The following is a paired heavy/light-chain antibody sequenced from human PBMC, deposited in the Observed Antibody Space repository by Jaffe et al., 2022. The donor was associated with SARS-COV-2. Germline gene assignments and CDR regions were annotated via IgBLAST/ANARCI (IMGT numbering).Light chain of an antibody. CDR3: MQSIQLPLT. Sequence: DIVMTQTPLSLSVTPGQPASISCKSSQSLLHSDGKTYLYWYLQKPGQPPQLLIHEVSQRFAGAPDRFSGSGSGTDFTLKISRVEAEDVGVYYCMQSIQLPLTFGGGTTVEIK. J-gene: IGKJ4*01. CDR2: EVS. V-gene: IGKV2D-29*01. CDR1: QSLLHSDGKTY.
Heavy chain of an antibody. CDR1: GYTFTTYA. CDR3: ARDMVGDVGYDFDY. D-gene: IGHD5-12*01. J-gene: IGHJ4*02. CDR2: IEPGNNNA. Sequence: QVQLVQSGAEVKKPGASVKVSCKASGYTFTTYAIQWVRQAPGQRLEWMGWIEPGNNNARYSQSFQGRVTITRDTAATTAYMELSSLRSEDTAVYYCARDMVGDVGYDFDYWGQGTLVTVSS. V-gene: IGHV1-3*01.